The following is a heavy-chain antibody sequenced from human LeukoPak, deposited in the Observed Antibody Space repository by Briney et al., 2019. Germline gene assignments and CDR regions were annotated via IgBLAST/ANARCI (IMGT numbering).Heavy chain of an antibody. CDR2: ISYDGSNK. Sequence: PGGSLRLSCAASGFTFSSYAMHWVRQAPGKGLEWVAVISYDGSNKYYADSVKGRFTISRDNSKNTLYLQMNSLRAEDTALYYCTRGGLEPIDSWGQGTLVTVSS. V-gene: IGHV3-30*04. J-gene: IGHJ4*02. D-gene: IGHD1-1*01. CDR1: GFTFSSYA. CDR3: TRGGLEPIDS.